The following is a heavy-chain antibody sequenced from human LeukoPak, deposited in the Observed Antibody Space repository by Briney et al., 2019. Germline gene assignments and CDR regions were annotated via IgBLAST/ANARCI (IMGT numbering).Heavy chain of an antibody. J-gene: IGHJ4*02. Sequence: ASVKVSCKASGYTFTSYGISWVRQAPGQGLEWMGWISAYNGNTNYAQKFQGRVTITADKSTSTAYIELSSLRSEDTAVYCCARASERVGATTVEFDYWGQGTLVTVSS. D-gene: IGHD1-26*01. CDR3: ARASERVGATTVEFDY. CDR2: ISAYNGNT. V-gene: IGHV1-18*01. CDR1: GYTFTSYG.